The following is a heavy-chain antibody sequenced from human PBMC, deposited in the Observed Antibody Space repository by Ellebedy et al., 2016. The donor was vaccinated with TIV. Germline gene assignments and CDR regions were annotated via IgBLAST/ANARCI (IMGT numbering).Heavy chain of an antibody. CDR1: GITFSDAW. J-gene: IGHJ5*02. V-gene: IGHV3-15*01. D-gene: IGHD3-10*01. CDR2: IKSKGAGGTT. CDR3: TEYYYGSARDNP. Sequence: PGGSLRLSCEVSGITFSDAWISWVRQAPGKGLEWVGRIKSKGAGGTTDYAAPVKGRFTISRDDSKNTLYLQMNSLTAEDTAVYYCTEYYYGSARDNPWGQGTLVTVSS.